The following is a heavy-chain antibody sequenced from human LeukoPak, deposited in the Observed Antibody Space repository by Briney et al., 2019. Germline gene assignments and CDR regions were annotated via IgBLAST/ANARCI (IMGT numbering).Heavy chain of an antibody. CDR1: GYTFTGYY. D-gene: IGHD2-2*01. Sequence: ASVKVSCKASGYTFTGYYMHWVRQAPGQGLEWMGWINPNSGGTNYAQKFQGRVTMTRDTSISTAYMELSRLRSDDTAVYYCARDLFLDRSSTSCYAGELWGQGTLVTVSS. J-gene: IGHJ4*02. CDR3: ARDLFLDRSSTSCYAGEL. V-gene: IGHV1-2*02. CDR2: INPNSGGT.